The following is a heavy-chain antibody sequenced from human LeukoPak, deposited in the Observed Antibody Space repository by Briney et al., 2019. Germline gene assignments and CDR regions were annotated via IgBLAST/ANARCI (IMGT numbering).Heavy chain of an antibody. CDR2: IKQDRSEK. V-gene: IGHV3-7*01. CDR3: ARGYYGDPSQVYYFDY. D-gene: IGHD4-17*01. J-gene: IGHJ4*02. CDR1: GFTFTNYW. Sequence: GGSLRLSCAASGFTFTNYWMSWVRQAPGKGLELVANIKQDRSEKYYVDSVKGRFTISRDNAKNSLYLQMNSLRAEDTAVYYCARGYYGDPSQVYYFDYWGQGTLVTVSS.